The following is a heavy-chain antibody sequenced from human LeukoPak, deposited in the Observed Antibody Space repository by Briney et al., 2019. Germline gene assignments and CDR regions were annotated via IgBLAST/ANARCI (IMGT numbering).Heavy chain of an antibody. J-gene: IGHJ5*02. CDR3: ARESPDYRNYGHLCFDP. CDR2: IYYSGNT. Sequence: SQTLSLTCTVSGGSISSGGYYWSWIRQHPGKGLEWIGYIYYSGNTYYNPSLKSRVTISLDTSKNQFSLKLSSVTAADTAVYYCARESPDYRNYGHLCFDPWGRGTLVTVSS. CDR1: GGSISSGGYY. D-gene: IGHD4-11*01. V-gene: IGHV4-31*03.